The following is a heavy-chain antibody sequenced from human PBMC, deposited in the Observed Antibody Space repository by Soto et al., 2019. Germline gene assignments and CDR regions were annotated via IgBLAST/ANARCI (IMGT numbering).Heavy chain of an antibody. CDR2: IHYSGNT. D-gene: IGHD6-13*01. Sequence: SETLSLTXTVSGGSISSSSYYWGWIRQPPGKGLEWIGSIHYSGNTDYNPSLKSRVTISVDTSKNQFSLKLSSVTAADTAVYYCARHGGRSSWSDYWGQGTLVIVSS. V-gene: IGHV4-39*01. CDR3: ARHGGRSSWSDY. CDR1: GGSISSSSYY. J-gene: IGHJ4*02.